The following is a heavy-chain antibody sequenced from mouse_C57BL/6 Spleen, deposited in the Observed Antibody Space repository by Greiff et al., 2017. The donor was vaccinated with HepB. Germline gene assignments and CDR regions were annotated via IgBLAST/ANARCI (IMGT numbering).Heavy chain of an antibody. CDR1: YTFTDYYM. J-gene: IGHJ3*01. Sequence: VQLKQSGPELVKPGASVKMSCKASGYTFTDYYMHWVKQKPGKGLEWIGEIYPGSGNTYYNEKFKGKATLTADTSSSTAYMQLSSLTSEDSAVYFCARWFLRIYYYGSSYASLAYWGQGTLVTVSA. D-gene: IGHD1-1*01. V-gene: IGHV1-83*01. CDR3: RWFLRIYYYGSSYASLAY. CDR2: YPGSGNTY.